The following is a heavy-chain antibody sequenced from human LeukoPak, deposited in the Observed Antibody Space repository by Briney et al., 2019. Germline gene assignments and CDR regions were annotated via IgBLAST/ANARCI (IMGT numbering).Heavy chain of an antibody. V-gene: IGHV4-59*11. CDR3: ARVVRYSSSWYDFDY. Sequence: SETLSLTCTVSGGSISSHYWSWIRQPPGKGLEWIGYIYYSGSTNYNPSLKSRVTISVDTSKNQFSLKLSSVTAADTAVYYCARVVRYSSSWYDFDYWGQGTLVTVSS. CDR1: GGSISSHY. J-gene: IGHJ4*02. CDR2: IYYSGST. D-gene: IGHD6-13*01.